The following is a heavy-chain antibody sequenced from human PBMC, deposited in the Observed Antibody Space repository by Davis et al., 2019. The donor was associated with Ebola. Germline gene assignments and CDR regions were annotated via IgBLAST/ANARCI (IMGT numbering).Heavy chain of an antibody. CDR1: GFTFSSYA. D-gene: IGHD1-1*01. CDR2: ISSRGTNI. CDR3: ARGSENWNYVDY. Sequence: GGSLRLSCAASGFTFSSYAMSWVRQAPGKGLEWVSYISSRGTNIYYADSVKGRFTISRDIAKNSLYLQMNSLRDEDTAVYYCARGSENWNYVDYWGQGTLVTVSS. V-gene: IGHV3-48*02. J-gene: IGHJ4*02.